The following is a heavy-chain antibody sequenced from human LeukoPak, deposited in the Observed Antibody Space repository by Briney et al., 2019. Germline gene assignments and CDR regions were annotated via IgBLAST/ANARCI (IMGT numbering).Heavy chain of an antibody. D-gene: IGHD6-19*01. CDR2: IYHSGNT. V-gene: IGHV4-38-2*01. J-gene: IGHJ4*02. CDR1: GYSISSGYY. CDR3: ARQGLTLDY. Sequence: SETLSLTCAVSGYSISSGYYWGWIRQPPGKGLEWIGSIYHSGNTYYNPSLKSRVTISVDTSKNQFSLKLSSVTAADTAVYYCARQGLTLDYWGQGTLVTVSS.